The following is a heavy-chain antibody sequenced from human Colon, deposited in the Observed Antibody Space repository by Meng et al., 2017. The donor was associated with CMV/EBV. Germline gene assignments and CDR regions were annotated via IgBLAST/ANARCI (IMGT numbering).Heavy chain of an antibody. J-gene: IGHJ4*02. Sequence: ASVKVSCKASGYTFTGYYIHWVRQAPGQGLEWMGWINPNSGGTNYAQKFQGRVTMTRDTSISTVHMELSRLRSDDTAVYYCARDPVGSYNPPPFDYWGQGTLVTVSS. D-gene: IGHD3-10*01. CDR1: GYTFTGYY. CDR3: ARDPVGSYNPPPFDY. V-gene: IGHV1-2*02. CDR2: INPNSGGT.